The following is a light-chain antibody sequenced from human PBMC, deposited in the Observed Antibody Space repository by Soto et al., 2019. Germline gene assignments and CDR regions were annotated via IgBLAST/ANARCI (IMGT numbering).Light chain of an antibody. V-gene: IGKV3-20*01. CDR2: GAS. Sequence: GTIRFSPEAIAYLCWPSIQSVSSSYLAWYQQKPGQAPRLLIYGASSRATGIPDRFSGSGSGTDFTLTISSLEPEDFAVYCCQQHGSPPQGTCGQGTRLEI. J-gene: IGKJ5*01. CDR1: QSVSSSY. CDR3: QQHGSPPQGT.